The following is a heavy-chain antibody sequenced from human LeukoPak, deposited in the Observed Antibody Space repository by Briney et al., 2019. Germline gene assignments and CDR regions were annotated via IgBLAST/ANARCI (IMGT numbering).Heavy chain of an antibody. CDR3: AKSRKTMYYYDSSGPDTIDI. J-gene: IGHJ3*02. Sequence: GGSLRLSCAASGFTFSSYGMTWVRQAPGEGLEWVSFISGSGGSTYYADSVKGRFTISRDNSKNTLYLQMNSLSAEDTAVYYCAKSRKTMYYYDSSGPDTIDIWGQGTKVTVSS. V-gene: IGHV3-23*01. CDR1: GFTFSSYG. CDR2: ISGSGGST. D-gene: IGHD3-22*01.